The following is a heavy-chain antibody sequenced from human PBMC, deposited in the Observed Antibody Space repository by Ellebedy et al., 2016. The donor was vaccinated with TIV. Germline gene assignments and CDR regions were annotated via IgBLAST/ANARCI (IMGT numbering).Heavy chain of an antibody. CDR3: ARRGGIAVAGAAFDI. CDR2: ISSSSSYI. CDR1: GFTFSSYS. D-gene: IGHD6-19*01. V-gene: IGHV3-21*01. J-gene: IGHJ3*02. Sequence: PGGSLRLSCAASGFTFSSYSMNWVRQAPGKGLEWVSSISSSSSYIYYADSVKGRFTISSNNAKNSLYLQMNSLRAEDTAVYYCARRGGIAVAGAAFDIWGQGTMVTVSS.